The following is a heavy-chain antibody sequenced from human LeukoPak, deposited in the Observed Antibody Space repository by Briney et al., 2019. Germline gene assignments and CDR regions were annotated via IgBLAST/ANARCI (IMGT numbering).Heavy chain of an antibody. Sequence: PGGSLRLSCVAPGFTFSKYAMTWVRQAPGKGLEWVSAITASATTTYYAASVKGRFTISRDDSKNTLSLQMDSLSAEDTALYYCAKYISDSGAYYAFDYWGQGTLVTVSS. CDR1: GFTFSKYA. V-gene: IGHV3-23*01. D-gene: IGHD3-10*01. CDR3: AKYISDSGAYYAFDY. CDR2: ITASATTT. J-gene: IGHJ4*02.